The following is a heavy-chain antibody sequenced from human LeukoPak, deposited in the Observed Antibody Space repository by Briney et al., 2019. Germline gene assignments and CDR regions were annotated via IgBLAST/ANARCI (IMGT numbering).Heavy chain of an antibody. D-gene: IGHD3-10*01. V-gene: IGHV3-30*04. Sequence: GGSLRLSCAASGFIFRTYTMHWVRQAPGKGLEWVAVISYDGSNKYYADSVKGRFTISRDNSKNTLYLQMNSLRAEDTAVYYCARDLWFGVLSAFDIWGQGTMVTVSS. CDR2: ISYDGSNK. CDR3: ARDLWFGVLSAFDI. CDR1: GFIFRTYT. J-gene: IGHJ3*02.